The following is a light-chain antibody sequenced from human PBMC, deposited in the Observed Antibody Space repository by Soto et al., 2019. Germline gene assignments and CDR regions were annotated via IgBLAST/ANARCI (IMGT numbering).Light chain of an antibody. CDR3: QEYGTSRT. CDR2: GTS. CDR1: QSVSSTY. V-gene: IGKV3-20*01. Sequence: EIVLTQSPDTLSLSPGERATLSCRASQSVSSTYLAWYQQRPGQAPRLLIYGTSSRATGIPGRFSGSGSGTDFTLTISRLEPEDFAVYYCQEYGTSRTFGQGTEVEIK. J-gene: IGKJ1*01.